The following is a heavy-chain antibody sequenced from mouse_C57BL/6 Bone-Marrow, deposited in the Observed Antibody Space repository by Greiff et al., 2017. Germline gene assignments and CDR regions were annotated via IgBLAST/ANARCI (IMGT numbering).Heavy chain of an antibody. J-gene: IGHJ3*01. Sequence: EVQLQQSGAELVRPGASVKLSCTASGFNIKDDYMHWVKQRPEKGLEWIGWIDPENGDTEYASKFPGKTTTTADKSSNTAYLQLSSLTSEDTAVYYCTIDSSGPSWFAYWGQGTLVTVSA. CDR2: IDPENGDT. D-gene: IGHD3-2*02. V-gene: IGHV14-4*01. CDR1: GFNIKDDY. CDR3: TIDSSGPSWFAY.